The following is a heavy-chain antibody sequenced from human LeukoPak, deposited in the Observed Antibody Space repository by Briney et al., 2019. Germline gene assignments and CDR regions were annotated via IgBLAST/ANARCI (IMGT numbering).Heavy chain of an antibody. J-gene: IGHJ4*02. CDR3: ARSRIVGGYFDY. CDR2: IYYSGST. D-gene: IGHD3-22*01. CDR1: GGSISSYY. Sequence: SETLSLTCTVSGGSISSYYWSWIRQPPGKGLEWIGYIYYSGSTNYNPSLKSRVTISVDTSKNQFSLKLSSVTAADTAVYYCARSRIVGGYFDYWGQGTLVTVSS. V-gene: IGHV4-59*08.